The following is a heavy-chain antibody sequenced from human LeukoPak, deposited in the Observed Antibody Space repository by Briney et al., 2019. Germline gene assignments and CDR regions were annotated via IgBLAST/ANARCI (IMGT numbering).Heavy chain of an antibody. J-gene: IGHJ5*02. CDR2: IGDST. D-gene: IGHD6-13*01. CDR1: GFTFSSYA. Sequence: PGGSLRLSCAASGFTFSSYAMSWVRQAPGKGLEWVSVIGDSTFYADSVKGRFTISRGNAKNSLYLQMNTLRAEDTAVYYCARDRGSSWQLNWFDPWGQGTLVTVSS. V-gene: IGHV3-21*01. CDR3: ARDRGSSWQLNWFDP.